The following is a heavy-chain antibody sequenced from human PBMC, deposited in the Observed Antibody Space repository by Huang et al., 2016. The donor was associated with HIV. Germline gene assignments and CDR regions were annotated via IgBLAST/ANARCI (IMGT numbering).Heavy chain of an antibody. CDR2: ISTNKGDT. D-gene: IGHD3-22*01. V-gene: IGHV1-18*04. Sequence: QVQLVQSGGEVKKPGASVKVSCKASDYTFTSYGISWVRQAPGQGLEWMGWISTNKGDTNYEQKCQGRVTMTTDTSTSTAYMELRSLRSDDTAVYYCGGSSGYWSFDYWGQGTLVTVSS. J-gene: IGHJ4*02. CDR1: DYTFTSYG. CDR3: GGSSGYWSFDY.